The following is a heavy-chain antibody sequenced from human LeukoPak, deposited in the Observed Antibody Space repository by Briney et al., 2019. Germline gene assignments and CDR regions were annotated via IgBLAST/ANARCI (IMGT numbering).Heavy chain of an antibody. Sequence: GGSLRLSCAVSGFTFSTYVMHWVRQAPGKGLEYVSAIFINGGNTYYADSVKGRFTISRDNSKKTLYLQMSSLRADDTAVYYCVRVTAYWGEGTLLT. J-gene: IGHJ1*01. CDR3: VRVTAY. CDR2: IFINGGNT. CDR1: GFTFSTYV. V-gene: IGHV3-64D*06.